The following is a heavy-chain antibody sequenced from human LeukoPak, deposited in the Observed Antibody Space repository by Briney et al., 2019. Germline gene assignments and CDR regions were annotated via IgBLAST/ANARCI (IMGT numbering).Heavy chain of an antibody. D-gene: IGHD2-15*01. CDR3: AKLKGMRRGFYYYMDV. V-gene: IGHV4-59*01. J-gene: IGHJ6*03. Sequence: SETLSLTCTVSGGSISSYYWSWIRQPPGKRLEWIGYIYYSGSTNYNPSLKSRVTISVDTSKNQFSLKLSSVTAADTAVYYCAKLKGMRRGFYYYMDVWGKGTTVTVSS. CDR2: IYYSGST. CDR1: GGSISSYY.